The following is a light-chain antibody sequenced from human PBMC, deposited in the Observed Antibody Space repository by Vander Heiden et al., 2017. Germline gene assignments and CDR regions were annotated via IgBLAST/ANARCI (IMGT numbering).Light chain of an antibody. CDR1: SSDVGGYNY. V-gene: IGLV2-14*01. J-gene: IGLJ1*01. CDR2: EVS. Sequence: QSALTQPASVSGSPGQSITISCTGTSSDVGGYNYVSWYQQHPGKAPKLMIYEVSNRPSGVSNRFSGSKSGNTASLTISGLQADDEADYYCSSYTSSSTVFGTGTKVTVL. CDR3: SSYTSSSTV.